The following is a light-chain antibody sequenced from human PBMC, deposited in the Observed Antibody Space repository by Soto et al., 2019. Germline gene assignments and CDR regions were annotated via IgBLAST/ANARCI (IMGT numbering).Light chain of an antibody. V-gene: IGLV1-51*01. CDR1: NSNIGTNY. CDR3: GTWDDSLRGVI. J-gene: IGLJ2*01. Sequence: QSVLTQPPSVSAAPGQKVTISCSGSNSNIGTNYVSWYRQFPGTAPDLVIYDIDKRPSGIPDRFSGSKSGTSATLAITGLQTGDEADYYGGTWDDSLRGVIFGGGTKLTVL. CDR2: DID.